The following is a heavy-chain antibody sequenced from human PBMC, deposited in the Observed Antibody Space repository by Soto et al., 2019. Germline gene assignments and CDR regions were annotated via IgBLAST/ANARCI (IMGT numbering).Heavy chain of an antibody. CDR1: GFSLSNARMG. J-gene: IGHJ6*03. D-gene: IGHD4-17*01. CDR2: IFSNDEK. V-gene: IGHV2-26*01. Sequence: QVTLKESGPVLVKPTETLTLTCTVSGFSLSNARMGVSWIRQPPGKALEWLAHIFSNDEKSYSTSLKSRLTISKDTSKSQVVLTMTNMDPVDTATYYCARRFDYGDYVDYYMDVWGKGTTVTVSS. CDR3: ARRFDYGDYVDYYMDV.